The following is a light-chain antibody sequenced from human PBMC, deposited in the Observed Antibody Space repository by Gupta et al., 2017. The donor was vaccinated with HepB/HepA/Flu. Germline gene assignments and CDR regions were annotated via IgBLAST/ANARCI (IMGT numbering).Light chain of an antibody. Sequence: EIVLTQSPGTLSLSPGERATLSCRASQSVSSNYLAWYQQKPGQAPRLIIYGASSRTTGIPDRFSGSGSVKDFTLTSSRLEAEDFAVYYWQQDGYSFTFGHGTKVDIK. V-gene: IGKV3-20*01. CDR3: QQDGYSFT. CDR2: GAS. CDR1: QSVSSNY. J-gene: IGKJ3*01.